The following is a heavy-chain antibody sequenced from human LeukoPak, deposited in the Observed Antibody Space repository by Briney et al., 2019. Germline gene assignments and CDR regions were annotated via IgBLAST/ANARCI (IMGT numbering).Heavy chain of an antibody. D-gene: IGHD3-10*01. CDR2: ISWNSGSI. Sequence: PGGSLRLSCAASGFTFDDYAVHWVRQAPGKGLEWVSDISWNSGSIGYADSVKGRFTISRDNAKNSLYLQMNSLRAEDTALYYCAKDKGTMFRGVTYYFDYWGQGTLVTVSS. CDR3: AKDKGTMFRGVTYYFDY. V-gene: IGHV3-9*01. J-gene: IGHJ4*02. CDR1: GFTFDDYA.